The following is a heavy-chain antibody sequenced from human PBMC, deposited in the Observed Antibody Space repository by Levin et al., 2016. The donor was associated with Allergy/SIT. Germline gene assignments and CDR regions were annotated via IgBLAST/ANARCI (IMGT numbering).Heavy chain of an antibody. J-gene: IGHJ4*02. CDR2: INHSGST. D-gene: IGHD5-24*01. V-gene: IGHV4-34*01. Sequence: SETLSLTCAVYGGSFSGYYWSWIRQPPGKGLEWIGEINHSGSTNYNPSLKSRVTISVDTSKNQFSLKLSSVTAADTAVYYCARVGRWLQRFDYWGQGTLVTVSS. CDR1: GGSFSGYY. CDR3: ARVGRWLQRFDY.